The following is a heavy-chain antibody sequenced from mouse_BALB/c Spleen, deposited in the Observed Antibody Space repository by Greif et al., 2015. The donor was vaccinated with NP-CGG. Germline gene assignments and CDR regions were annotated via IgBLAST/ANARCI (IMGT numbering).Heavy chain of an antibody. J-gene: IGHJ4*01. D-gene: IGHD1-1*01. Sequence: EVQLVESGGGLVQPKGSLKLSCAASGFTFNTYAMNWVRQAPGKGLEWVARIRSKSNNYATYYADSVKDRFTISRDDSQSMLYLQMNNLKTEDTAMYYCVSYYGSSYGYAMDYWGQGTSVTVSS. CDR1: GFTFNTYA. V-gene: IGHV10-1*02. CDR3: VSYYGSSYGYAMDY. CDR2: IRSKSNNYAT.